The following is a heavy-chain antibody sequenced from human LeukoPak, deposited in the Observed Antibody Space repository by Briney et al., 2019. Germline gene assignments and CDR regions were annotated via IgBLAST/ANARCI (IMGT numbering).Heavy chain of an antibody. J-gene: IGHJ6*03. CDR3: AKYENGFFYYYLDV. CDR1: GFTFSTYG. D-gene: IGHD5-24*01. Sequence: GGSLRLSCATSGFTFSTYGMTWVRQAPGKGLEWVAGISGRGITTAYAESVEGRFTISRDNSKNTLYVQMDSLRVEDTAVYYCAKYENGFFYYYLDVWGKGTTVTVSS. CDR2: ISGRGITT. V-gene: IGHV3-23*01.